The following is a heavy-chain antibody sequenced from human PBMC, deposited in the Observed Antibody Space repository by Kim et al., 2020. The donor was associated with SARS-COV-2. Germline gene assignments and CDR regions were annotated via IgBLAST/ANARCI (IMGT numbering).Heavy chain of an antibody. Sequence: WNCEYSVSVKRPITINPDTSKSQVALQLSSVTPEDTAVYYCATGAVVNFDVWGQGTLVTVSS. V-gene: IGHV6-1*01. CDR3: ATGAVVNFDV. D-gene: IGHD6-19*01. CDR2: WNC. J-gene: IGHJ4*02.